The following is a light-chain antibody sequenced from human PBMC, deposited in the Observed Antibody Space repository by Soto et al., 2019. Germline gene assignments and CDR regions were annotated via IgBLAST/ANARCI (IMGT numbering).Light chain of an antibody. CDR2: AAS. J-gene: IGKJ5*01. CDR3: QQYGYSPIT. Sequence: IVMKKSLVTVSLYQGQRGTRCCRASQGVSSSHLAWYQHKPGQAPRLLIYAASSRATGSPDRFSGGGSGTDFTLTISSLEAEDFAVYYCQQYGYSPITFGQGALLEI. CDR1: QGVSSSH. V-gene: IGKV3-20*01.